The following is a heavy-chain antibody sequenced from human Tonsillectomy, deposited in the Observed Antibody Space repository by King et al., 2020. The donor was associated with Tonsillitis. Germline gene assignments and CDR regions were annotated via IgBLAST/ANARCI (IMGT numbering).Heavy chain of an antibody. CDR3: AKALPPWLADAFDI. J-gene: IGHJ3*02. Sequence: VQLVESGGGLVQPGRSLRLSCAASGFTFDDYAMHWVRQAPGKGLEWVSGISWNSGSIGYADSVKGRFTISRDNAKNSLYLQMNSLRAEDTALYYCAKALPPWLADAFDIWGQGTMVTVSS. V-gene: IGHV3-9*01. D-gene: IGHD6-19*01. CDR1: GFTFDDYA. CDR2: ISWNSGSI.